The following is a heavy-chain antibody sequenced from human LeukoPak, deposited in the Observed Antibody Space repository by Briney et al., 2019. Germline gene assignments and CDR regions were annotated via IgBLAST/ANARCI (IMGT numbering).Heavy chain of an antibody. CDR2: IRYDGSNK. V-gene: IGHV3-30*02. CDR3: AKDEFHYYDSSGYWY. Sequence: PGGSLRLSCAASGFTFSTYGMHWVRQAPGKGLEWVAFIRYDGSNKYYSDSVKGRFTISRDNSKNTLYLQMNSLRAEDTAVYYCAKDEFHYYDSSGYWYWGQGTLVTVSS. J-gene: IGHJ4*02. D-gene: IGHD3-22*01. CDR1: GFTFSTYG.